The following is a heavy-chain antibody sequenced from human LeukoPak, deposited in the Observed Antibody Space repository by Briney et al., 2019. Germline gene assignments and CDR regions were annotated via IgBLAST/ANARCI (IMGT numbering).Heavy chain of an antibody. Sequence: PGASVKVSCKASGYTFTGYYIHWVRQAPGQGLEWMGWINPGNGGTNYAQKFQGRVTMTRDTSINTAYMELSRLRSDDPAVYYCARQGYCDTTACYTAAFDIWGQGTMVTVSS. D-gene: IGHD2-2*02. CDR3: ARQGYCDTTACYTAAFDI. J-gene: IGHJ3*02. CDR2: INPGNGGT. CDR1: GYTFTGYY. V-gene: IGHV1-2*02.